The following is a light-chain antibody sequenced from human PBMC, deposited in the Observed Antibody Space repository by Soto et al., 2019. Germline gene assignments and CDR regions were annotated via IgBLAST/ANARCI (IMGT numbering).Light chain of an antibody. CDR3: QQANSFPRT. Sequence: DIQMTQSPSSVSASVGDRVTITCRARQCISSWLAWVQLKLGEVLKVLIEAGYCLQSGVPSRFGGSGSGKDFTLTISSLQPEDFATYDCQQANSFPRTFGQGNKGDIK. CDR1: QCISSW. V-gene: IGKV1-12*01. J-gene: IGKJ1*01. CDR2: AGY.